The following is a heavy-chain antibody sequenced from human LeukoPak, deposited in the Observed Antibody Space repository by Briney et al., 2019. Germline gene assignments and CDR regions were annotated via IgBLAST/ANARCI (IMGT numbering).Heavy chain of an antibody. CDR2: IKEDGSRI. J-gene: IGHJ4*02. CDR3: VGSSGWLFDY. CDR1: GFTFSNYW. D-gene: IGHD6-19*01. V-gene: IGHV3-7*01. Sequence: GGSLRLSCAGTGFTFSNYWMNWVRQARGKGLEWVDNIKEDGSRINYVASVKRRFPISRDNPKNPVYLQMDNLRAEDTAVYYCVGSSGWLFDYWGQGILVAVSS.